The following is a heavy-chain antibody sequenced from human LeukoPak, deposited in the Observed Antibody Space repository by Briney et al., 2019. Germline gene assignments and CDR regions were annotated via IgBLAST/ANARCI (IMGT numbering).Heavy chain of an antibody. CDR3: ATADAVGYYYYYINV. V-gene: IGHV1-69*13. D-gene: IGHD6-19*01. CDR1: GDTFNSYA. Sequence: ASVKVSCKAFGDTFNSYAISWVRQAPGQGLEWMGGIIPIFGTTKYAQKFQGRATITADESTSTAYMELSSLRSEDTAVYYCATADAVGYYYYYINVRGNGTTVTVSS. J-gene: IGHJ6*03. CDR2: IIPIFGTT.